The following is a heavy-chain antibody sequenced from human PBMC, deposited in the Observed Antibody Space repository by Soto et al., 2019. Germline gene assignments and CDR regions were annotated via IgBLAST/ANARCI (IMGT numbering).Heavy chain of an antibody. D-gene: IGHD5-12*01. CDR1: GFTFSSYA. V-gene: IGHV3-23*01. CDR3: AKEGSLRFNRQSEKNNWFEP. Sequence: VPPGGSLRLSCAASGFTFSSYAMSWVRQAPGKGLEWVSAISGSGGSTYYADSVKGRFTISRDNSKNTLYLQMNSLRAEDTAVYYCAKEGSLRFNRQSEKNNWFEPWGQGTLVTVSS. CDR2: ISGSGGST. J-gene: IGHJ5*02.